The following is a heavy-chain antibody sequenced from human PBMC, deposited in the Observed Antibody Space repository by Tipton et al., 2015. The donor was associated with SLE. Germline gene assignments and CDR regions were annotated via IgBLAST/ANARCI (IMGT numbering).Heavy chain of an antibody. D-gene: IGHD1-26*01. Sequence: SLRLSCAASGFTFSSYSMNWVRQAPGKGLEWVANIKQDGSEKYYADSVKGRFTISRDNSKNTLYLQMNSLRAEDTAVYYCAKGGRGSYYFDYWGQGTLVTVSS. CDR1: GFTFSSYS. V-gene: IGHV3-7*01. CDR3: AKGGRGSYYFDY. J-gene: IGHJ4*02. CDR2: IKQDGSEK.